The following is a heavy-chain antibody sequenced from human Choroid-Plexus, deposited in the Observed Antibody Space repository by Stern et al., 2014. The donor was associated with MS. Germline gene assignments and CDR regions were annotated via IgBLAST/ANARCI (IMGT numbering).Heavy chain of an antibody. CDR3: AKDRQYLTYFFDH. Sequence: VQLVQSGGGVVPPGRPLRLSCVASGFTFGCCATPWVRQAPGKGLEWGAGVSYDGSNKYYADSVKGRFTISRDNSQNTLYMQMSSLRPEDTAVYYCAKDRQYLTYFFDHWGQGSLVTVSS. D-gene: IGHD2/OR15-2a*01. J-gene: IGHJ5*02. CDR1: GFTFGCCA. V-gene: IGHV3-30*18. CDR2: VSYDGSNK.